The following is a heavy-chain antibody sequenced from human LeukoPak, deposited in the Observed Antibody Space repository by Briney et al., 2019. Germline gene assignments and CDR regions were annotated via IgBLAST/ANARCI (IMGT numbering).Heavy chain of an antibody. CDR1: GGSISSSSYY. D-gene: IGHD3-9*01. V-gene: IGHV4-39*07. J-gene: IGHJ5*02. CDR2: IYYSGST. CDR3: ARDPSHYDILTGYPPGGFDP. Sequence: PSETLSLTCTVSGGSISSSSYYWGWIRQPPGKGLEWIGSIYYSGSTYYNPSLKSRVTISVDTSKNQFSLKLSSVTAADTAVYYCARDPSHYDILTGYPPGGFDPWGQGTLVTVSS.